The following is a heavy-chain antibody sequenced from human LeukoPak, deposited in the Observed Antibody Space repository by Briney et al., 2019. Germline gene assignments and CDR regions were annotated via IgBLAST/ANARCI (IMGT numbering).Heavy chain of an antibody. V-gene: IGHV3-30*04. CDR1: GFTFSSYA. J-gene: IGHJ4*02. Sequence: TGGSLRLSCAASGFTFSSYAMHWVRQAPGKGLEWVAVISYDGSNKYYADSVKGRFTISRDNSKSTLYLQMNSLRAEDTAVYYCARDGEVGATGTRFDYWGQGTLVTVSS. CDR3: ARDGEVGATGTRFDY. D-gene: IGHD1-26*01. CDR2: ISYDGSNK.